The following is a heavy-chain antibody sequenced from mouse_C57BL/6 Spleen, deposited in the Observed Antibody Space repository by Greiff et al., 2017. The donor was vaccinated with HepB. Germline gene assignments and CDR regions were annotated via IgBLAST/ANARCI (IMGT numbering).Heavy chain of an antibody. Sequence: EVKLLESGPGLVKPSQSLSLTCSVTGYSITSGYYWNWIRQFPGNKLEWMGYISYDGSNNYNPSLKNRISITRDTSKNQFFLKLNSVTTEDTATYYCARANWDVGYFDYWGQGTTLTVSS. CDR1: GYSITSGYY. CDR2: ISYDGSN. J-gene: IGHJ2*01. V-gene: IGHV3-6*01. D-gene: IGHD4-1*01. CDR3: ARANWDVGYFDY.